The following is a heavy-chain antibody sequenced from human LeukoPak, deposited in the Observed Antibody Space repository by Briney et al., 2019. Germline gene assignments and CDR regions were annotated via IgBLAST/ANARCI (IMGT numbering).Heavy chain of an antibody. J-gene: IGHJ3*02. Sequence: LRLSCAASGFTFSSYAMSWVRQAPGKGLEWIGYIHHSGSTYYNPSLKSRLTISVDTSKNQFSLKLSSVTAADTAVYYCARAKTYYYNSSGSKNAYDIWGQGTMVTVSS. CDR1: GFTFSSYA. CDR3: ARAKTYYYNSSGSKNAYDI. CDR2: IHHSGST. V-gene: IGHV4-30-2*05. D-gene: IGHD3-22*01.